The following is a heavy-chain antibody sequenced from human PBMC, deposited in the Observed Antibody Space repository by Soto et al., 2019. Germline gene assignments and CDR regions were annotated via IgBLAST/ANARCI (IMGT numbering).Heavy chain of an antibody. V-gene: IGHV3-30*14. CDR1: GFTFSSYA. CDR2: ISYDGSNK. Sequence: PGGSLRLSCAASGFTFSSYAMHWVRQAPGKGLEWVAVISYDGSNKYYADSVKGRFTISRDNSKNTLYLQMNSLRAEDTAVYYCARQQSLWFGELLSAAFDIWGQGTMVTVSS. CDR3: ARQQSLWFGELLSAAFDI. D-gene: IGHD3-10*01. J-gene: IGHJ3*02.